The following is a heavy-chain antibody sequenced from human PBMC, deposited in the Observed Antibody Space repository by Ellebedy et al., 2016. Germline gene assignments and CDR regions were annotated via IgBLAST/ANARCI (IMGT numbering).Heavy chain of an antibody. CDR2: ISSDGRST. V-gene: IGHV3-74*01. Sequence: HTGGSLRLSCAASGFTFSTSWMHWVRQTPGRGLVWVSRISSDGRSTNYADSVKGRFTISRDNAKNTLYLQMNSLRVEDTAVYFCARDFAVVPPEDLDWFDPWGQGTLVTVSS. CDR1: GFTFSTSW. D-gene: IGHD2-2*01. CDR3: ARDFAVVPPEDLDWFDP. J-gene: IGHJ5*02.